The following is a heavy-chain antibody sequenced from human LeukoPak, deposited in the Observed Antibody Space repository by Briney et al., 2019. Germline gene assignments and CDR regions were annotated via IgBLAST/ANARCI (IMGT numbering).Heavy chain of an antibody. CDR3: AKGDSPTYYYMDV. CDR2: ISGSGGSA. J-gene: IGHJ6*03. V-gene: IGHV3-23*01. CDR1: GFTFSSYA. D-gene: IGHD5-24*01. Sequence: PGGSLRLSCAASGFTFSSYAMSWVRQAPGKGLEWVSAISGSGGSAYYADSVKGRFTISRDNSKNTLYLQMNSLRAEDTAVYYCAKGDSPTYYYMDVWGKGTTVTVSS.